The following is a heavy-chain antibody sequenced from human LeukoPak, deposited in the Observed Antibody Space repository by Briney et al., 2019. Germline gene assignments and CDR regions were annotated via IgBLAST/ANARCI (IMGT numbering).Heavy chain of an antibody. D-gene: IGHD4-23*01. CDR1: GYTFTGYY. Sequence: GASVKVSCKASGYTFTGYYMHWVRQAPGQGLEWMGGIIPIFGTANYAQKFQGRVTITADKSTSTAYMELSRLRSDDTAVYYCARKKTRHTVVNSGPFDPWGQGTLVTVSS. V-gene: IGHV1-69*06. J-gene: IGHJ5*02. CDR3: ARKKTRHTVVNSGPFDP. CDR2: IIPIFGTA.